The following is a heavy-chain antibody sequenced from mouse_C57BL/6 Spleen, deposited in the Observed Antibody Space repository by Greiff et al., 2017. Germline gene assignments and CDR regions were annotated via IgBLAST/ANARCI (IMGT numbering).Heavy chain of an antibody. CDR2: IYPGGGYT. V-gene: IGHV1-63*01. CDR1: GYTFTNYW. D-gene: IGHD2-1*01. CDR3: ARYDYCNYRYYSSDY. J-gene: IGHJ4*01. Sequence: VQLQESGAELVRPGTSVKMSCKASGYTFTNYWIGWAKQRPGHGLEWIGEIYPGGGYTKSHEKFKGKATLTADKSSSTAYMQFSSLTSEDSAIYYCARYDYCNYRYYSSDYWGQGTSVTVSS.